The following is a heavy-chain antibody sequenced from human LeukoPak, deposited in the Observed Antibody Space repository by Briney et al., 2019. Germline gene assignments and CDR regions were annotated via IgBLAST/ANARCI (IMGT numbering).Heavy chain of an antibody. CDR3: ALYYYDSSGYVNWFDP. CDR2: IYHGGST. Sequence: PSETLSLTCTVSGYSISSGYYWGWIRQPPGKGLEWIGSIYHGGSTYYNPSLKSRVTISVDTSKNQFSLKLSSVTAADTAVYYCALYYYDSSGYVNWFDPWGQGTLVTVSS. J-gene: IGHJ5*02. V-gene: IGHV4-38-2*02. CDR1: GYSISSGYY. D-gene: IGHD3-22*01.